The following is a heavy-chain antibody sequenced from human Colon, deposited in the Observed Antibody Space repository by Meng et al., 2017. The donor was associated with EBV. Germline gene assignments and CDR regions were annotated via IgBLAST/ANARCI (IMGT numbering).Heavy chain of an antibody. J-gene: IGHJ5*01. CDR2: IYDDGTT. Sequence: APGLVEPVGTPSLTGSACSGAIQSFNWWRWVRLSPGKGLEWIGEIYDDGTTNYNPSLKSRVTILVDKFNNQFSLKLNSVTAADTAVYYCARAPRRERYGDYVNIWFDSWGQGTLVTVFS. V-gene: IGHV4-4*02. CDR3: ARAPRRERYGDYVNIWFDS. D-gene: IGHD4-17*01. CDR1: SGAIQSFNW.